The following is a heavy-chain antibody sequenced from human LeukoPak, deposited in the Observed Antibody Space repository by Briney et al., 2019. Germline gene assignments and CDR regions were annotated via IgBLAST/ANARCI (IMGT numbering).Heavy chain of an antibody. CDR2: LTWNSGST. Sequence: GGSLRLSCAASGFTFDNYAMHWVQQAPGKGLEWVSGLTWNSGSTGYADSVKGRFTISRDNAKNSLYLQMNSLRPEDTALYYCAKAYCGSISCYFDYWGQGTLVTVSS. V-gene: IGHV3-9*01. D-gene: IGHD2-2*01. CDR3: AKAYCGSISCYFDY. CDR1: GFTFDNYA. J-gene: IGHJ4*02.